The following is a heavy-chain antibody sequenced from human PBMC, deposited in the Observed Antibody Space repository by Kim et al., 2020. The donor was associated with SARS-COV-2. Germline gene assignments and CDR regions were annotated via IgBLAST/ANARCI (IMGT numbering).Heavy chain of an antibody. CDR2: FDFRGCT. CDR3: ARPSHQNCRYGCQSDI. CDR1: GASITGIDLY. Sequence: SETLSLTCTVSGASITGIDLYWVCMRQPPGKNLPWIATFDFRGCTYYNPSLRSRAVVSADTSNTQFSLHLTPVTAADAADYYCARPSHQNCRYGCQSDI. J-gene: IGHJ3*02. V-gene: IGHV4-39*01. D-gene: IGHD3-9*01.